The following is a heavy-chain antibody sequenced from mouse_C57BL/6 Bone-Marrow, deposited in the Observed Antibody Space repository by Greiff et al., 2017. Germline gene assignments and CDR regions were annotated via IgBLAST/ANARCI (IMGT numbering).Heavy chain of an antibody. Sequence: VQLQQSGPELVKPGASVKMSCKASGYTFTDYNMHWVKQSHGKSLEWIGYINPNNGGTSYNQKFKGKATLTVNKSSSTAYMALRSLTSEDSAVYYCASSYDGYLDDWGQGTTLTVSS. D-gene: IGHD2-3*01. J-gene: IGHJ2*01. CDR3: ASSYDGYLDD. V-gene: IGHV1-22*01. CDR2: INPNNGGT. CDR1: GYTFTDYN.